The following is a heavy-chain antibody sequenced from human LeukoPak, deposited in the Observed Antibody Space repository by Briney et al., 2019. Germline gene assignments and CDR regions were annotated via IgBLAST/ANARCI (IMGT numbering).Heavy chain of an antibody. J-gene: IGHJ4*02. CDR2: IYHSGST. D-gene: IGHD3-10*01. CDR1: GGSSSSGGYS. Sequence: SETLSLTCAVSGGSSSSGGYSWSWIRQPPGKGLEWIGYIYHSGSTYYNPSLKSRVTISVDRSKNQFSLKLSSVTAADTAVYYCARDFPASHYYGSGSYQGINDYWGQGTLVTVSS. V-gene: IGHV4-30-2*01. CDR3: ARDFPASHYYGSGSYQGINDY.